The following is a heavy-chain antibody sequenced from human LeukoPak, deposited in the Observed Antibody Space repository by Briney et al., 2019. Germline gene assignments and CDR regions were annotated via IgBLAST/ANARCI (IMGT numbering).Heavy chain of an antibody. CDR1: GFTVSGNY. CDR2: IYSGGST. J-gene: IGHJ4*02. D-gene: IGHD2-15*01. CDR3: AKGVGYCSGGSCQQFDY. V-gene: IGHV3-53*01. Sequence: PGGSLRLSCAASGFTVSGNYMTWVRQAPGKGLEWVSLIYSGGSTYYADSVKGRFSISRDNSKNTLFLQMNSLRAEDTAVYYCAKGVGYCSGGSCQQFDYWGQGTLVTVSS.